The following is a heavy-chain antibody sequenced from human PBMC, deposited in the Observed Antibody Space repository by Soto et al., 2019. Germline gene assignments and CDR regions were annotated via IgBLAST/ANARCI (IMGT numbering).Heavy chain of an antibody. V-gene: IGHV4-4*02. CDR2: IYHSGTT. D-gene: IGHD2-2*01. Sequence: QVQLQESGPGLVRASGTLSLTCAVSGDSISSNRWWCWVRQPPGKGLEWIGEIYHSGTTNYNPSLKGPVTISVDKSKSQFSLNVNSVTASVTAVYYGAAGGSYCITTGLLHWYLDLWGRGTLVSVSS. J-gene: IGHJ2*01. CDR1: GDSISSNRW. CDR3: AAGGSYCITTGLLHWYLDL.